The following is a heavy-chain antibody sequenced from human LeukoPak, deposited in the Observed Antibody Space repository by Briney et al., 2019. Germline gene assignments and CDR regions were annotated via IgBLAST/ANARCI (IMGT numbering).Heavy chain of an antibody. CDR1: GFTFSGSA. D-gene: IGHD6-13*01. J-gene: IGHJ4*02. CDR3: TRHVSQQLAV. CDR2: IRSKANSYAT. Sequence: GGSLRLSCAASGFTFSGSAMHWVRQASGKGLEWVGRIRSKANSYATAYAASVKGRFTISRDDSKNTAYLQMNSLKTEDTAVHYCTRHVSQQLAVWGQGTLVTVSS. V-gene: IGHV3-73*01.